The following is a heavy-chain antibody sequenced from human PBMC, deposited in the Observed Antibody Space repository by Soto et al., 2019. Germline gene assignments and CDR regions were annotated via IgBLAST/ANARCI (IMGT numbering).Heavy chain of an antibody. CDR2: ISYDGSNK. V-gene: IGHV3-30*18. Sequence: QVQLVESGGGVVQPGRSLRLSCAASGFTFSSYGMHWVRQAPGKGLEWVAVISYDGSNKYYADSVKGRFTISRDNSKNTLYLQMNSLRAEDTAVYYCAKVREGRGNWFDPWGQGTLVTVSS. CDR1: GFTFSSYG. D-gene: IGHD3-10*01. CDR3: AKVREGRGNWFDP. J-gene: IGHJ5*02.